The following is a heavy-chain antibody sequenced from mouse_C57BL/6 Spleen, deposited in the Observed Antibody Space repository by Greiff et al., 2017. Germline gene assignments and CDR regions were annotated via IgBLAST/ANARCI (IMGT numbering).Heavy chain of an antibody. CDR1: GYAFSSYW. V-gene: IGHV1-80*01. CDR2: IYPGDGDT. D-gene: IGHD2-5*01. CDR3: GRAGYSNYPYWYFDV. J-gene: IGHJ1*03. Sequence: QVQLQQSGAELVKPGASVKISCKASGYAFSSYWMNWVKQRPGKGLEWIGKIYPGDGDTNYNGKFKGKATLTADKSSSTAYMQLSSLTSEDSAVDFCGRAGYSNYPYWYFDVWGTGTTVTVSS.